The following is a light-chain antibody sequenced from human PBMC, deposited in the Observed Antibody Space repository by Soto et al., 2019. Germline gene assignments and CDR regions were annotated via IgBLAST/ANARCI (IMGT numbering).Light chain of an antibody. CDR1: QGISSY. CDR3: QQYYSYPQIT. CDR2: AAS. J-gene: IGKJ5*01. V-gene: IGKV1-8*01. Sequence: AIRMTQSPSSLSASTGDRVTITCRASQGISSYLAWYQQKPGKAPKLLIYAASTLQSGVPSRFSGSGSGTDFTLTISCLQSEDFETYYCQQYYSYPQITFGQGTRLEIK.